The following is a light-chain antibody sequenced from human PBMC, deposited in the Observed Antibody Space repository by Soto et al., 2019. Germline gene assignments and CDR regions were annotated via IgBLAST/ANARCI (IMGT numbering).Light chain of an antibody. CDR2: GAS. CDR3: QQYGSSLALT. Sequence: EIVLTQSPGTLSLSPGERATLSCRASQSVSNNYLAWYQQKPGQAPRLLIYGASSRATGIPGRFSGTGSGTDFTLTISRLEPEDFALYYCQQYGSSLALTFGGGTKVDIK. CDR1: QSVSNNY. J-gene: IGKJ4*01. V-gene: IGKV3-20*01.